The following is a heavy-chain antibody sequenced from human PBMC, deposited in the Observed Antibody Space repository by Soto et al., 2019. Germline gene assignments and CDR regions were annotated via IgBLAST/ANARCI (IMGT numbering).Heavy chain of an antibody. D-gene: IGHD3-3*01. V-gene: IGHV1-8*02. J-gene: IGHJ6*02. CDR2: ISAYSGNT. CDR3: ARGKDRSITILGVGIDTPRYGMDV. Sequence: SVKVSCKASGYTFPSYGISWVRQAPGQGPEWMGWISAYSGNTGYAQKFPGRVTMTMNTSISTAYMELSSLRSEETAVYYCARGKDRSITILGVGIDTPRYGMDVWGQGTTVTVS. CDR1: GYTFPSYG.